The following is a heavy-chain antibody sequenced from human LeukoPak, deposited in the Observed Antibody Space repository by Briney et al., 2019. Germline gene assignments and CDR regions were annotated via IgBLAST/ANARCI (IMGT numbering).Heavy chain of an antibody. CDR3: AREHYGSGSYYSGYYFDY. Sequence: GGSLRLSCAASGITFSNYEMNWVRQAPGKGLEWVSGINWNGGSTGYADSVKGRFTISRDNAKNSLYLQMNSLRAEDTALYYCAREHYGSGSYYSGYYFDYWGQGTLVTVSS. CDR1: GITFSNYE. CDR2: INWNGGST. D-gene: IGHD3-10*01. V-gene: IGHV3-20*04. J-gene: IGHJ4*02.